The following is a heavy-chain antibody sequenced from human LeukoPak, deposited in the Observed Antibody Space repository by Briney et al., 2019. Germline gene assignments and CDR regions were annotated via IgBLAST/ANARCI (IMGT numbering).Heavy chain of an antibody. Sequence: GRSLRRYAAASGFTFSSYGMHWLRQAPGKGLEGVAVIWYDGSNKYYADSVKGRFTISRDNSKNTLYLQMNSLRAEDTAVYYCARGYCSSTSCQSQADYWGQGTLVTVSS. D-gene: IGHD2-2*01. CDR2: IWYDGSNK. J-gene: IGHJ4*02. V-gene: IGHV3-33*01. CDR1: GFTFSSYG. CDR3: ARGYCSSTSCQSQADY.